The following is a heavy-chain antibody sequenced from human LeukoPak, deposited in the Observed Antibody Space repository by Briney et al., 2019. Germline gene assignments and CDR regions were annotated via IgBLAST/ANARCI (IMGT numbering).Heavy chain of an antibody. CDR2: IIPIFGTA. CDR3: ARAGKGGFGGSYYILDY. D-gene: IGHD1-26*01. Sequence: ASVKVSCKASGGTFSSYAISRVRQAPGQGLEWMGGIIPIFGTANYAQKFQGRVTITADESTSTAYMELSSLRSEDTAVYYCARAGKGGFGGSYYILDYWGQGTLVTVSS. J-gene: IGHJ4*02. CDR1: GGTFSSYA. V-gene: IGHV1-69*13.